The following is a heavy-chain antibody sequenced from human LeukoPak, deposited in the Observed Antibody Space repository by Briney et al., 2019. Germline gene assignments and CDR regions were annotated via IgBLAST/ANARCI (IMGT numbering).Heavy chain of an antibody. V-gene: IGHV3-74*01. CDR2: INSDGIST. Sequence: VGSLRLSCAASGFTFSNYWMHWVRQAPGQGLVWVSRINSDGISTGYADYVKGRFTVSRDNAKKTLYLQMNSLRADDTAVYYCARAVGNFDYWGQGTLVTVSS. CDR1: GFTFSNYW. J-gene: IGHJ4*02. CDR3: ARAVGNFDY.